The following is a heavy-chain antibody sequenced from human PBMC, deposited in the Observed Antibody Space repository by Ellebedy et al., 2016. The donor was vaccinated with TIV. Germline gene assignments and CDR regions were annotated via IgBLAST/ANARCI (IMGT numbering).Heavy chain of an antibody. CDR3: SKDGGWLAVT. V-gene: IGHV3-23*01. CDR1: GFTFSSYA. Sequence: GESLKISXAASGFTFSSYAMSWVRQAPGKGLEWVSGISGSGGDTFYTDSVKGRFTISRDNSNNRLYLQMSSLRAEDTAIYYCSKDGGWLAVTWGQGTLVTVSS. D-gene: IGHD5-12*01. J-gene: IGHJ5*02. CDR2: ISGSGGDT.